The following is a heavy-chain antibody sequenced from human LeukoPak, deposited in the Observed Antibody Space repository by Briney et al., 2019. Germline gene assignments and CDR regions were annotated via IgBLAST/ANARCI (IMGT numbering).Heavy chain of an antibody. CDR3: ARAGRPYSGSYTH. D-gene: IGHD1-26*01. CDR1: GFTFSSYW. CDR2: INSDGSST. Sequence: PGGSLRLSCAASGFTFSSYWMHWVRQAPGKGLVWVSRINSDGSSTSYADSVKGRFTISRDNDKNTLYLQMNSLRAEDTAVYHCARAGRPYSGSYTHWGQGTLVTVSS. V-gene: IGHV3-74*01. J-gene: IGHJ4*02.